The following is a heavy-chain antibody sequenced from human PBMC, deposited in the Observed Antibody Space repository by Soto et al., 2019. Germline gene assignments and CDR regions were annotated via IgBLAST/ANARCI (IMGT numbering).Heavy chain of an antibody. CDR2: VHYTGST. J-gene: IGHJ4*02. D-gene: IGHD3-22*01. V-gene: IGHV4-39*01. CDR1: DGSISRSTFY. CDR3: ARHLYSGESSGYYGY. Sequence: SEILSLTCTVSDGSISRSTFYWGWIRQPPGKGLEWIGSVHYTGSTYYNPSLKSRVTMSVDSPKNHLSLKVSSVTAADTAVYYCARHLYSGESSGYYGYWGQGALVTVSS.